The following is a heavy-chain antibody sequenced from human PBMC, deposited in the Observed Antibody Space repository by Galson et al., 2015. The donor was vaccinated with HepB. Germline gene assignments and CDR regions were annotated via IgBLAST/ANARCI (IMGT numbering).Heavy chain of an antibody. V-gene: IGHV4-39*07. Sequence: ETLSLTCTVSGGSISSSSYYWGWIRQPPGKGLEWIGSIYYSGSTYYNPSLKSRVTVSVDTSKNQFSLKLSSVTAADTAVYYCARDRRLLWFGELLSDAFDIWGQGTMVTVSS. D-gene: IGHD3-10*01. CDR2: IYYSGST. CDR3: ARDRRLLWFGELLSDAFDI. J-gene: IGHJ3*02. CDR1: GGSISSSSYY.